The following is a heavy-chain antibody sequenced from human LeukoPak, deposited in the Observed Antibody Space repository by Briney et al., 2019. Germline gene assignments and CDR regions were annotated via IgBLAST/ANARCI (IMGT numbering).Heavy chain of an antibody. CDR1: GFTFSSYA. D-gene: IGHD4-17*01. J-gene: IGHJ6*02. CDR2: ISGSGGST. V-gene: IGHV3-23*01. CDR3: AKDASPSYYGDYVRYYYYYGMDV. Sequence: GGSLRLSCAASGFTFSSYAMSWVRQAPGKGLEWVSAISGSGGSTYYADSVKGRFTISRDNSKNTLYLQMNSLRAEDTAVYYCAKDASPSYYGDYVRYYYYYGMDVWGQGTTVTVPS.